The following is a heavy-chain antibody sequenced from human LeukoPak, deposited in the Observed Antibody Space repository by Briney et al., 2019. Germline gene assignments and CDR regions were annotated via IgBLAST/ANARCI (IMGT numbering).Heavy chain of an antibody. V-gene: IGHV3-30*03. CDR1: GFTFSSYG. CDR2: ISYDGSNK. J-gene: IGHJ4*02. CDR3: WGAEFIGQSPHFDY. Sequence: GGSLRLSCAASGFTFSSYGMHWVRQAPGKGLEWVAVISYDGSNKYYADSVKGRFTISRDNSKNTLYLQMNSLRAEDTAVYYCWGAEFIGQSPHFDYWGQGTLVTVSS. D-gene: IGHD3-10*01.